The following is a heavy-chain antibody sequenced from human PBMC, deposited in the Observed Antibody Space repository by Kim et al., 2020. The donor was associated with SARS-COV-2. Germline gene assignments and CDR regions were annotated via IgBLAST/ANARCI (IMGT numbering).Heavy chain of an antibody. CDR3: ASARDSSGWGL. D-gene: IGHD6-19*01. J-gene: IGHJ4*02. CDR2: T. V-gene: IGHV4-39*01. Sequence: TYDTPSLKGRVTISVDTSKNQCSLKLSCVTAADTAVYYCASARDSSGWGLWGQGTLVTVSS.